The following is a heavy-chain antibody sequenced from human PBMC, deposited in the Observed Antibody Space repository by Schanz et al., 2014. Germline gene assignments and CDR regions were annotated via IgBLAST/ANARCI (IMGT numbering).Heavy chain of an antibody. Sequence: QVQLQESGPGLVKPSETLSLTCTVSGGSISSYYWSWIRQPPGKGLEWIGHRDSSGSTKYNPSLKSRVTISIDTSKNQISLRLRSVTEADTAVYYCARDRDAGGYDSWGQGTLVTVSS. CDR1: GGSISSYY. J-gene: IGHJ5*01. V-gene: IGHV4-59*01. CDR3: ARDRDAGGYDS. CDR2: RDSSGST. D-gene: IGHD2-8*02.